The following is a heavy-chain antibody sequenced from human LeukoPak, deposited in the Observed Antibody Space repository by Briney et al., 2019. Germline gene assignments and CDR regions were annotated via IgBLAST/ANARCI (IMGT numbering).Heavy chain of an antibody. J-gene: IGHJ4*02. CDR2: ISITSKTI. V-gene: IGHV3-48*01. CDR3: ARQALTGDFDY. CDR1: GFTFSSND. Sequence: GGSLRLSCAGSGFTFSSNDMSWVRQPPGKGLEWVSYISITSKTIKYADSVKGRFTISRDNAKNSLYLQMNSLRAGDTAVYYCARQALTGDFDYWGQGTLVTVSS. D-gene: IGHD1-20*01.